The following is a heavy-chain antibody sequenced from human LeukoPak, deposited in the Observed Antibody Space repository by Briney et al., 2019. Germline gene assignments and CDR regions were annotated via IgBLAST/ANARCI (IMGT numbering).Heavy chain of an antibody. D-gene: IGHD6-19*01. Sequence: SETLSLTCTVSGGSISSYYWSWIRQPPGKGLEWIGYIYYSGSTNYNPSLKSRVTISVDTSKNQFSLKLSSVTVADTAVYYCARNIEWLALDYWGQGTLVTVSS. CDR2: IYYSGST. J-gene: IGHJ4*02. V-gene: IGHV4-59*01. CDR1: GGSISSYY. CDR3: ARNIEWLALDY.